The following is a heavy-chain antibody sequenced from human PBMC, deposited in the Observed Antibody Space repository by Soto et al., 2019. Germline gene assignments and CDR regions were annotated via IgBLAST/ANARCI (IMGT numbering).Heavy chain of an antibody. Sequence: QIHLVQSGTEVKKPGASVKVSCKTSNYTFINYGITWVRQAPGQGLEWMGWISPYNGKTDYGQKFQDRVIMTTDRSTSAASLELTSLTSDDTAVYYCARDVISLFRGVAMSRYLDPWCQGTVVTVSS. CDR2: ISPYNGKT. CDR1: NYTFINYG. CDR3: ARDVISLFRGVAMSRYLDP. V-gene: IGHV1-18*01. D-gene: IGHD3-10*01. J-gene: IGHJ5*02.